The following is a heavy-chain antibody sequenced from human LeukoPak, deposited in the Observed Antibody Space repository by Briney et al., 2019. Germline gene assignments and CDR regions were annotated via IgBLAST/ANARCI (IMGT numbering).Heavy chain of an antibody. J-gene: IGHJ5*02. D-gene: IGHD3-9*01. CDR2: ISSSGPTI. CDR1: GFTFSSFS. Sequence: GGSLRLSCAASGFTFSSFSMNWVRQAPGKGLEWISYISSSGPTIYYADSVKGRFTISRDNAKNTLYLQMNSLRAEDTAVYYCAKDLTYYDILTGEVDPWGQGTLVTVSS. CDR3: AKDLTYYDILTGEVDP. V-gene: IGHV3-48*01.